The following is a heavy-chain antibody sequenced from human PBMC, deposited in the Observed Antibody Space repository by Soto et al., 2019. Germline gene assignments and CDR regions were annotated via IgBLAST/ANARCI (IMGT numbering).Heavy chain of an antibody. CDR1: GFTFTSSA. Sequence: QMQLVQSGPEVKKPGTSVKVSCKASGFTFTSSAMQWVRQARGQRLEWIGWIVVGSGNTNYAQKFQERVTITRDMSXXTAYMELSSLRSEDTAVYYCAADDNPRPGHNWFDPWGQGTLVTVSS. D-gene: IGHD6-6*01. V-gene: IGHV1-58*02. J-gene: IGHJ5*02. CDR2: IVVGSGNT. CDR3: AADDNPRPGHNWFDP.